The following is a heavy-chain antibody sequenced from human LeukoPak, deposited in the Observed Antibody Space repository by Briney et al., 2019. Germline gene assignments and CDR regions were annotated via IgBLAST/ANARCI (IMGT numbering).Heavy chain of an antibody. CDR1: GFTFSFYT. CDR2: ISSSSSTI. J-gene: IGHJ6*03. V-gene: IGHV3-48*01. D-gene: IGHD3-3*01. Sequence: GGSLRLSCAASGFTFSFYTMNWVRQAPGKGLEWVVYISSSSSTIYYADSVKGRFTISRDNGKNSLYLQMNSLRAEDTAVYYCARSVGYYDFWSGSDYYMDVWGKGTTVTVSS. CDR3: ARSVGYYDFWSGSDYYMDV.